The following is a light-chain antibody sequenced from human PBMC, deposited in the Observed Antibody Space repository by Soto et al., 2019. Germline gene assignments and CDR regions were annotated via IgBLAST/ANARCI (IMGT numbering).Light chain of an antibody. CDR3: SAYAGSNNFV. CDR1: SSNIGGNY. CDR2: RNN. Sequence: QSVLTQPPSASGTPGQRVTISCSGSSSNIGGNYVYWYQQLPGTAPKLLIYRNNQRPSGVPDRFSGSKSGNTASLTVSGLQTEDEADYYCSAYAGSNNFVFGSGTKVTVL. V-gene: IGLV1-47*01. J-gene: IGLJ1*01.